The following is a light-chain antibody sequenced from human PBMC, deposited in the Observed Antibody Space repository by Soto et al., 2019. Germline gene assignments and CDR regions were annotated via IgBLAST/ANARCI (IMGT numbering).Light chain of an antibody. CDR3: CSYGGSDTFL. J-gene: IGLJ2*01. CDR1: SSDVGTYNL. CDR2: EVY. Sequence: QSALTQPASVSGSPGQSITISCIGTSSDVGTYNLVSWHQHHPGKAPKLIIYEVYKRSSGVSNRFSGSKSGNTASLTLSGLRPEDEADYYCCSYGGSDTFLFGARTKLTVL. V-gene: IGLV2-23*02.